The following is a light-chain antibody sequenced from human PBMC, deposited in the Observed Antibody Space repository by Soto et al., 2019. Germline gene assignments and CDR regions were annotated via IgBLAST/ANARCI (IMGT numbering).Light chain of an antibody. CDR2: GAS. V-gene: IGKV3-15*01. CDR1: QSVSSN. Sequence: EIVMTQSPATLSVSPGERATLSCRASQSVSSNLAWYQQKPGQAPRLLMYGASTRATGMSARFSGSGSGTEFSLTISSLQSEDFAVYYCQQYNNWPYTFGQVTKLEIK. CDR3: QQYNNWPYT. J-gene: IGKJ2*01.